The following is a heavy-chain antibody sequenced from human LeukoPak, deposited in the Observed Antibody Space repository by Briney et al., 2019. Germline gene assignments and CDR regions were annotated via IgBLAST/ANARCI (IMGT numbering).Heavy chain of an antibody. CDR1: GFTFSSYS. V-gene: IGHV3-48*02. D-gene: IGHD1-26*01. CDR2: ISSSSSTI. Sequence: GGSLRLSCAASGFTFSSYSMNWVRQAPGKGLEWVSYISSSSSTIYYADSVKGRFTISRDNAKNSPYLQMNSLRDEDTAVYYCARDPSGSSWYYFDYWGQGTLVTVSS. CDR3: ARDPSGSSWYYFDY. J-gene: IGHJ4*02.